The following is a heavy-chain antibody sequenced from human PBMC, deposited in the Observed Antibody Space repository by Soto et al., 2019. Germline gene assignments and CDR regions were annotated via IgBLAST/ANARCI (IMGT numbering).Heavy chain of an antibody. J-gene: IGHJ5*02. CDR3: ARDSVPRAINNWFDP. CDR1: GFTFGSYA. V-gene: IGHV3-30-3*01. CDR2: ISYDGSNK. Sequence: GGSLRLSCGASGFTFGSYAMRCVRQAPDKGLEWVAVISYDGSNKYYADSVKGRFTISRDNSKNTLYLQMNSLRAEDTAVYYCARDSVPRAINNWFDPWGQGTLVTVSS. D-gene: IGHD2-2*02.